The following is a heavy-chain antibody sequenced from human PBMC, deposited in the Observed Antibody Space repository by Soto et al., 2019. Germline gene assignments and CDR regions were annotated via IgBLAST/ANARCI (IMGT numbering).Heavy chain of an antibody. Sequence: EVQLVESGGGLIQPGGSLRLSCAASGFTVSSNYMSWVRQAPGKGLEWVSVIYSGGSTYYADSVKGRFTISRDNSKNTVNLQMNSLRAEDTAVYYCAREWELPNYYGMDVWDQGTTVTVSS. CDR2: IYSGGST. CDR3: AREWELPNYYGMDV. V-gene: IGHV3-53*01. D-gene: IGHD1-26*01. J-gene: IGHJ6*02. CDR1: GFTVSSNY.